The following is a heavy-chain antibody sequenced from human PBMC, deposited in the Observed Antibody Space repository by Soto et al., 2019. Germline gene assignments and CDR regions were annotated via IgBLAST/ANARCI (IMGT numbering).Heavy chain of an antibody. Sequence: QGQLVQSGAEVKKPGASVKVSCKASGYTFHTFGYTLGRQTPAQGLEWVGWTSAYDDNTAYGKNCPGTVSLSTDRTTCRAYMELRRLTSDETAVYFCGRTRRLYLNDDHGNYGDSMEDYGGQGTLLAVSS. CDR2: TSAYDDNT. CDR3: GRTRRLYLNDDHGNYGDSMEDY. CDR1: GYTFHTFG. V-gene: IGHV1-18*01. D-gene: IGHD4-17*01. J-gene: IGHJ4*02.